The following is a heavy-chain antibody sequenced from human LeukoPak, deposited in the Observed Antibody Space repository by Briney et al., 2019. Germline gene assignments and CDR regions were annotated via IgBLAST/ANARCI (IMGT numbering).Heavy chain of an antibody. J-gene: IGHJ4*02. CDR3: AKSTAMVNYFDY. Sequence: GGSLRLSCAASGFTFSSYAMGWVGQAPGKGLEWVSAISGSGGSTYYADSVKGRFTISRDNSKNTLYLQMNSLRAEDTAVYYCAKSTAMVNYFDYWGQGTLVTVSS. D-gene: IGHD5-18*01. V-gene: IGHV3-23*01. CDR2: ISGSGGST. CDR1: GFTFSSYA.